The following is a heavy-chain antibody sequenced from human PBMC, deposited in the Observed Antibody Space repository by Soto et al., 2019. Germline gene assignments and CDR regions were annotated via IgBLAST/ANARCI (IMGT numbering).Heavy chain of an antibody. CDR1: GGSISSYY. Sequence: SETLSLTCTVSGGSISSYYWSWIRQPPGKGLEWIGYIYYSGSTNYNPSLKSRVTISVDTSKNQFSLKLSSVTAADTAVYYWARQVARYDILTGYPYYFDYWGQGTLVTVSS. D-gene: IGHD3-9*01. CDR2: IYYSGST. V-gene: IGHV4-59*01. J-gene: IGHJ4*02. CDR3: ARQVARYDILTGYPYYFDY.